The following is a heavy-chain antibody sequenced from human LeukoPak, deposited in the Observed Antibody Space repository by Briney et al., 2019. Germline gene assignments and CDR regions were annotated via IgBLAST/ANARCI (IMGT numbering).Heavy chain of an antibody. Sequence: GGSLRLSCAASGFTFSSYAMSWVRQAPGKGLEWVSAISGSGGSAYYADSVKGRFTISRDNSKNTLYLQMNGLRAEDTAVYYCAKGSYDYVWGSYRYTPIDYWGQGTLVTVSS. CDR2: ISGSGGSA. CDR3: AKGSYDYVWGSYRYTPIDY. CDR1: GFTFSSYA. D-gene: IGHD3-16*02. J-gene: IGHJ4*02. V-gene: IGHV3-23*01.